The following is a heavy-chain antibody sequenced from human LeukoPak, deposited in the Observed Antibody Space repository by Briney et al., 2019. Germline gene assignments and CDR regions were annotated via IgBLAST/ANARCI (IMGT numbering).Heavy chain of an antibody. CDR2: IIPIFGTA. V-gene: IGHV1-69*13. D-gene: IGHD1-26*01. Sequence: SVTVSLKSSGGTFTSYPISWVRQAPGPGLEWMGVIIPIFGTANYAQKFKGRVTITADESTSTAYMELSRLRSEDTAVYYCARDRIEPIVGATRYYYYMDVWGKGTTVTVSS. CDR3: ARDRIEPIVGATRYYYYMDV. J-gene: IGHJ6*03. CDR1: GGTFTSYP.